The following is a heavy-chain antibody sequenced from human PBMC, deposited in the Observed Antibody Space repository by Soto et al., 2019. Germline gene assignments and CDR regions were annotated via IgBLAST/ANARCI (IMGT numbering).Heavy chain of an antibody. CDR2: IYYSGSI. CDR1: GDSISSLY. CDR3: ARDHPHSYGVYYFDY. V-gene: IGHV4-59*01. J-gene: IGHJ4*02. D-gene: IGHD5-18*01. Sequence: PSETLSLTCTVSGDSISSLYWSWIRQPPGKGLEWIGYIYYSGSINYNPSLKSRVTISVDPSKNQFSLRLSSVTAADTAVYYCARDHPHSYGVYYFDYWGQGTPVTVS.